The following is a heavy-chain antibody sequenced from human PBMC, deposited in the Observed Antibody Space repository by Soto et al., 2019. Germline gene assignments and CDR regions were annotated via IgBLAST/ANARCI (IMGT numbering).Heavy chain of an antibody. CDR1: DDFISSYY. V-gene: IGHV4-4*07. CDR2: VSTNGAT. J-gene: IGHJ6*02. Sequence: LSLTCTVSDDFISSYYWNWIRQPAGKGLEWIGRVSTNGATNYNPSLESRVTMSVDTSKNQFSLKLTSVTAADTAVYFCARADYEILTGSYAMDVWGQGTTVTVSS. D-gene: IGHD3-9*01. CDR3: ARADYEILTGSYAMDV.